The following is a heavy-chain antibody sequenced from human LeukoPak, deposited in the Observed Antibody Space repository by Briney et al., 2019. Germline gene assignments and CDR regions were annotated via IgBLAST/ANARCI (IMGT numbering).Heavy chain of an antibody. Sequence: GGSLRLSCAASGFTFSSYGMHWVRQAPGKGLEWVAFIRYDGSNKYYADSVKGRFTVSRDNSKNTLYLQMNSLRAEDTAVYYCAKDSTILLSDYYFDYWGQGTLVTVSS. D-gene: IGHD3-10*01. CDR2: IRYDGSNK. CDR3: AKDSTILLSDYYFDY. CDR1: GFTFSSYG. J-gene: IGHJ4*02. V-gene: IGHV3-30*02.